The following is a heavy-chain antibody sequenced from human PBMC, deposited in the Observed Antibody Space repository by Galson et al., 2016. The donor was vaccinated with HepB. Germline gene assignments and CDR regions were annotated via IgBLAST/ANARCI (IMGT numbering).Heavy chain of an antibody. D-gene: IGHD2-15*01. CDR3: VRDGRLDVRGYYFDY. J-gene: IGHJ4*02. V-gene: IGHV3-30*09. CDR1: GFTFRSYG. Sequence: SLRLSCAASGFTFRSYGMHWVRQAPGKGLEWVALIRYDGSGIYYGDSVRGRFGIYRDNSQNTLYLQMNSLRADDTAVYYCVRDGRLDVRGYYFDYWGQGTLVSVSS. CDR2: IRYDGSGI.